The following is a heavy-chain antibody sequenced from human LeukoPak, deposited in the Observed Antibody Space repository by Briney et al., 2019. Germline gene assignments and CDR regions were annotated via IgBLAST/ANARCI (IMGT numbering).Heavy chain of an antibody. CDR2: IIPIFGTA. CDR3: ARLTIFGVVFDY. Sequence: SVKVSCKASGYTFSDYYIHWVRQAPGQGLEWMGGIIPIFGTANYAQKFQGRVTITADESTSTAYMELSSLRSEDTAVYYCARLTIFGVVFDYWGQGTLVTVSS. CDR1: GYTFSDYY. D-gene: IGHD3-3*01. J-gene: IGHJ4*02. V-gene: IGHV1-69*13.